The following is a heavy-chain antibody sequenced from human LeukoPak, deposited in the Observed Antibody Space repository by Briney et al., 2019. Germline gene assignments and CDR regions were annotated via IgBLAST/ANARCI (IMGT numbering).Heavy chain of an antibody. CDR3: AKDRAPALLAGASGY. CDR2: ISSSSSYI. CDR1: GFTFSSYS. D-gene: IGHD3-16*01. V-gene: IGHV3-21*04. J-gene: IGHJ4*02. Sequence: GGSLRLSCAASGFTFSSYSMNWVRQAPGKGLEWVSSISSSSSYIYYADSVKGRFTISRDNSKNTLYLQMNSLRAEDTAVYYCAKDRAPALLAGASGYWGQGTLVTVSS.